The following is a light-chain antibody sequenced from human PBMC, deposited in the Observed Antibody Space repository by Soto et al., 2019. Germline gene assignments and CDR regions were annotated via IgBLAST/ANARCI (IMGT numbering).Light chain of an antibody. V-gene: IGKV4-1*01. CDR1: QSVLYSSNNKNY. CDR2: WAS. J-gene: IGKJ1*01. Sequence: DIVMTHSPDSLAGSLGERATINCKSSQSVLYSSNNKNYLAWYQQKPGQPPKLLIYWASTRESGVPDRLSGSGSGTDFTLTISSLQAEDVAIYYCQQYYSTPWTFGQGTKVDIK. CDR3: QQYYSTPWT.